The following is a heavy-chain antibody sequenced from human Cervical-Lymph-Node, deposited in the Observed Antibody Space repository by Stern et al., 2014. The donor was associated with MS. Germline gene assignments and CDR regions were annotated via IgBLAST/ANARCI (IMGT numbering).Heavy chain of an antibody. V-gene: IGHV1-2*02. CDR1: GYSLSEYY. D-gene: IGHD6-6*01. CDR2: IYSHNGET. CDR3: ARGTAQGTSSLAY. Sequence: QVQLLQPGAEVKNPGASVKVSCKASGYSLSEYYMHWVRQSPGQGLEWVGWIYSHNGETNYAQKFQGRVTMTRDKSSSTVFMELTSLTSDDTAVYFCARGTAQGTSSLAYWGQGTLVTVSS. J-gene: IGHJ4*02.